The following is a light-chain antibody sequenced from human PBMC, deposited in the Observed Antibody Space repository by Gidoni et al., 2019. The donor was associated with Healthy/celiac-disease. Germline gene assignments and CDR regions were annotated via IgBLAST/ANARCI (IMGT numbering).Light chain of an antibody. Sequence: EIVMTQSPATLSVSPGESATLSCRASQSVSSNLAWYQQKPGQAPRLLIYGASTRATGIPARCSGSGSGTEFTLTISSLQSEDVAVYYCQQYNNWPPLTFGGGTKVEIK. CDR1: QSVSSN. CDR2: GAS. V-gene: IGKV3-15*01. J-gene: IGKJ4*01. CDR3: QQYNNWPPLT.